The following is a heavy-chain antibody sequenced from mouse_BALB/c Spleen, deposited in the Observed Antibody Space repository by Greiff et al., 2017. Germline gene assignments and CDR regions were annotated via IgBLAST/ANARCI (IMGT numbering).Heavy chain of an antibody. Sequence: QVQLQQSGAELAKPGASVKMSCKASGYTFTSYWMHWVKQRPGQGLEWIGYINPSTGYTEYNQKFKDKATLTADKSSSTAYMQLSSLTSEDSAVYYCARYYYGYYGYWGQGTTLTVSS. J-gene: IGHJ2*01. V-gene: IGHV1-7*01. D-gene: IGHD2-3*01. CDR3: ARYYYGYYGY. CDR1: GYTFTSYW. CDR2: INPSTGYT.